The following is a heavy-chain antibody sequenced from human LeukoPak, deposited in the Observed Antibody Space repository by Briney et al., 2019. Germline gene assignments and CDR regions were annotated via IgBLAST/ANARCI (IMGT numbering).Heavy chain of an antibody. CDR1: GGTFSSYA. CDR2: IIPIFGTA. V-gene: IGHV1-69*06. J-gene: IGHJ6*03. Sequence: SVTVSCKACGGTFSSYAISWVRQAPGQGLEWMGGIIPIFGTANYAQKFQGRVTITADKSTSTAYMELSSLRSEDTAVYYCARGSSYSANYYYYYMDVWGKGTTVTVSS. D-gene: IGHD2-21*01. CDR3: ARGSSYSANYYYYYMDV.